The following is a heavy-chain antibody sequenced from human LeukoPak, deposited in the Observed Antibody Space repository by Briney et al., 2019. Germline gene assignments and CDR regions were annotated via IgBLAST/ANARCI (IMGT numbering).Heavy chain of an antibody. D-gene: IGHD2-2*01. CDR3: ARRLTQYDCFDP. J-gene: IGHJ5*02. CDR1: GDSVSSNSVT. Sequence: SQTLSPTCTISGDSVSSNSVTWNWIRQSPSRGLEWLGRTYYRSTWYDDYAVSVRGRITVNPDTSKNQFSLHLNSVTPEDTAVYYCARRLTQYDCFDPWGQGILVTVSS. V-gene: IGHV6-1*01. CDR2: TYYRSTWYD.